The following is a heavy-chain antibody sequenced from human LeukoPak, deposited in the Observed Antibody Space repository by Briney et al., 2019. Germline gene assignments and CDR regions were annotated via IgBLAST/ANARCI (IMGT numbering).Heavy chain of an antibody. D-gene: IGHD5-12*01. Sequence: SETLCLTCAVYGGSFSGYYWSWIRQPPGKGLEWIGEINHSGSINYNPSLKSRVTISVDTSKNQFSLKLSSVTAADTAVYYCAARDGYSFDYWGQGTLVTVSS. CDR2: INHSGSI. J-gene: IGHJ4*02. CDR3: AARDGYSFDY. CDR1: GGSFSGYY. V-gene: IGHV4-34*01.